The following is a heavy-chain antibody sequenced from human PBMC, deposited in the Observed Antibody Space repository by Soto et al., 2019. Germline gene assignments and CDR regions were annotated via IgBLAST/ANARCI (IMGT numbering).Heavy chain of an antibody. V-gene: IGHV3-33*01. CDR2: IWYDGSNK. CDR1: GFTFSSYG. Sequence: QVQLVESGGGVVQPGRSLRLSCAASGFTFSSYGMHWVRQAPGKGLEWVAVIWYDGSNKYYADSVKGRFTISRDNSKNTLDVQMNSLRAEDTAVFYCASTQYDSSGSYYYYGMDVWGQGTTVTVSS. CDR3: ASTQYDSSGSYYYYGMDV. J-gene: IGHJ6*02. D-gene: IGHD3-22*01.